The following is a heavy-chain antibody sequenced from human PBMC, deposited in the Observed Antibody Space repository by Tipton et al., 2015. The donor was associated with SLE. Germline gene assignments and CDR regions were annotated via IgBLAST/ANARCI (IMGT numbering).Heavy chain of an antibody. CDR2: INPKSGGT. CDR3: ARDPPRGQNYVGDY. J-gene: IGHJ4*02. CDR1: GYSFTDSY. D-gene: IGHD3-16*01. V-gene: IGHV1-2*02. Sequence: QLVQSGAEVKKPGASVKVSCKASGYSFTDSYMHWVRQAPGQGLEWMGWINPKSGGTNYAKKFQGRVTMTRDTSINTVYMELSRLRSDDTALFYCARDPPRGQNYVGDYWGQGTLVTVSS.